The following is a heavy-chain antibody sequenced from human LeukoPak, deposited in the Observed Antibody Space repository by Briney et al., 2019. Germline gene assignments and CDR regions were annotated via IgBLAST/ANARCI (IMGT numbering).Heavy chain of an antibody. Sequence: GRSLRLSCAASGFTFSSYGMHWVRQAPGKGLEWVAVISYDGSNKYYADSVKGRFTISRDNSKNTLYLQMNSLRAEDTAVYYCAKDPLYGDYVGHYFHYWGQGTLVTVSS. V-gene: IGHV3-30*18. CDR1: GFTFSSYG. CDR2: ISYDGSNK. CDR3: AKDPLYGDYVGHYFHY. D-gene: IGHD4-17*01. J-gene: IGHJ4*02.